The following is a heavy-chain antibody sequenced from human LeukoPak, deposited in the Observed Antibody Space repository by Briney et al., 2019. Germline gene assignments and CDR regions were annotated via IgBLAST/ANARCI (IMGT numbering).Heavy chain of an antibody. CDR2: ISYDGSNK. CDR1: GFTFSSYA. CDR3: ARPGYSNDY. Sequence: PGGSLRLSCATSGFTFSSYAMHWVRQAPGKGLEWVAVISYDGSNKYYADSVKGRFTISRDNAKNSLYLQMNSLRAEDTAVYYCARPGYSNDYWGQGTLVTVSS. D-gene: IGHD5-18*01. J-gene: IGHJ4*02. V-gene: IGHV3-30-3*01.